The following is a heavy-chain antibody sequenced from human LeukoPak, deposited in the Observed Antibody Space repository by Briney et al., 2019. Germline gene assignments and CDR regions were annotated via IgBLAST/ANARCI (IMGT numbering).Heavy chain of an antibody. D-gene: IGHD1-26*01. CDR1: GFTFSNYA. CDR2: ISYDGTNK. V-gene: IGHV3-30*04. Sequence: GRSLRLSCAASGFTFSNYAIHWVRQAPGKGLEWVAVISYDGTNKYYADSVKGRFTISRDNSKNTLYLQMNSLRAEDTAVYYCATYSGAHHKTFDDWGQGTLVTVSS. CDR3: ATYSGAHHKTFDD. J-gene: IGHJ4*02.